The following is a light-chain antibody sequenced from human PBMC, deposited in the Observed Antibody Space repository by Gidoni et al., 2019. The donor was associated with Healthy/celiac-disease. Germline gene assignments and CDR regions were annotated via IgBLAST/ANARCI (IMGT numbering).Light chain of an antibody. CDR2: GAS. Sequence: EIVLMQSAATLSWSPGESATRSCRASQSVSSSYLAWYQQKPGQAPRLLIYGASSRPTGIPDRFSGSGSGTDFTLTISSLEPEDFAAYYCQQYGSSPPFTFGPGTKVDIK. V-gene: IGKV3-20*01. J-gene: IGKJ3*01. CDR3: QQYGSSPPFT. CDR1: QSVSSSY.